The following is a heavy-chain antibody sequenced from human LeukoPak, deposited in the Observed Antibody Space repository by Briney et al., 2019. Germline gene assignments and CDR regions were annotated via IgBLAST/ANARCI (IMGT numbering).Heavy chain of an antibody. CDR1: GFSFSTHW. V-gene: IGHV3-74*01. Sequence: GGSLRLSCAASGFSFSTHWVHWGRQAPRRVQVWVARIDYDGSSTAYPDCVNGQFTISRDNAKNTLYLQMNSLRAEDTAVYYCARGGQGAIDIWGPGTMVIVSS. CDR3: ARGGQGAIDI. CDR2: IDYDGSST. J-gene: IGHJ3*02.